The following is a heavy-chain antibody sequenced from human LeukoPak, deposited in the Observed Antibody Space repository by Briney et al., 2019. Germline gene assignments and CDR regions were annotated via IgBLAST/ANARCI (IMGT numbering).Heavy chain of an antibody. J-gene: IGHJ5*02. CDR3: ARTAAVAGTSWFDP. V-gene: IGHV1-8*01. CDR1: GYTFTSYD. Sequence: GASVKVSCKASGYTFTSYDINWVRQATGQGLEWMGWMNPNSGNTGYAQKLQGRVTMTTDTSTSTAYMELRSLRSDDTAVYYCARTAAVAGTSWFDPWGQGTLVTVSS. D-gene: IGHD6-19*01. CDR2: MNPNSGNT.